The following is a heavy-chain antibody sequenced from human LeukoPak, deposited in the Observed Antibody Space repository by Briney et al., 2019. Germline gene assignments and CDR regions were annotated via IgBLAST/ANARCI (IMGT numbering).Heavy chain of an antibody. CDR3: ARWVDTTMVGFDY. CDR2: IYYIGST. J-gene: IGHJ4*02. CDR1: GGSVSSGSYY. D-gene: IGHD5-18*01. Sequence: PSETLSLTCTVSGGSVSSGSYYWSWIRQPPGKGLEWIGYIYYIGSTNYNPSLKSRVTISVDTSKNQFSLKLSSVTAADTAVYYCARWVDTTMVGFDYWGQGTLVTVSS. V-gene: IGHV4-61*01.